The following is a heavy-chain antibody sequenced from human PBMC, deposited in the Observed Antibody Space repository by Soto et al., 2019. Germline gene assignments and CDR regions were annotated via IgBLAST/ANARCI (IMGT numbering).Heavy chain of an antibody. CDR2: INVGNGDT. J-gene: IGHJ4*02. CDR3: VRGGGSGWTLDF. Sequence: QVHLVQSGAEVKKPGASVKVSCKTSGYTFTAFAVHWVRQASGQRLEWMGWINVGNGDTKSSQNLQGRVTITRDTSASTVYMELSSLRSEDTAVYYCVRGGGSGWTLDFWGQGTLVTVSS. D-gene: IGHD6-25*01. CDR1: GYTFTAFA. V-gene: IGHV1-3*01.